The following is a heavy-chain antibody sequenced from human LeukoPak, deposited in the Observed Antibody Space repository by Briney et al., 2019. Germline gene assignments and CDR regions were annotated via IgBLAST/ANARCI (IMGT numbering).Heavy chain of an antibody. J-gene: IGHJ5*02. CDR3: ARYMTDYYGSGSYVPDVNWFDP. CDR1: GGTFSSYA. CDR2: IIPIFGTA. D-gene: IGHD3-10*01. V-gene: IGHV1-69*13. Sequence: GASVKVSCKASGGTFSSYAISWVRQAPGQGLEWMGGIIPIFGTANYAQKFQGRVTITADESTSTAYMELSSLRSEDTAVYYCARYMTDYYGSGSYVPDVNWFDPWGQGTLVTVSS.